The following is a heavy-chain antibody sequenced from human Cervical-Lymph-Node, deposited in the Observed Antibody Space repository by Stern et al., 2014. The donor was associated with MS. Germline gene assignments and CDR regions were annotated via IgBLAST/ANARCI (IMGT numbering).Heavy chain of an antibody. Sequence: VQLVESGAEVKKPGASVKVSCRSSGYTFTRFGISWVRQAPGQGLEWMGWFSAYNGNTGYPQKFQGRVTMTRETSASTTYMELRSLTLDDTAVYYCARDRYAFWGQGTLVTVSS. D-gene: IGHD5-18*01. CDR1: GYTFTRFG. V-gene: IGHV1-18*01. CDR2: FSAYNGNT. J-gene: IGHJ4*02. CDR3: ARDRYAF.